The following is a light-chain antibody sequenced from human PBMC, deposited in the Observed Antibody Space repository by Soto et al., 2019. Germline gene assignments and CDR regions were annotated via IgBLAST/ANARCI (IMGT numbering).Light chain of an antibody. V-gene: IGLV3-21*04. CDR3: QVWDSSSDHPWV. Sequence: SYELTQPPSGSVAPGKTARITCGGNNIGSKSVHWYQQKPGQAPVLVIYYDSDRPSGIPERFSGSNSGNTATLTISRVEAGDEADYYCQVWDSSSDHPWVFGGGTKLTVL. CDR1: NIGSKS. CDR2: YDS. J-gene: IGLJ3*02.